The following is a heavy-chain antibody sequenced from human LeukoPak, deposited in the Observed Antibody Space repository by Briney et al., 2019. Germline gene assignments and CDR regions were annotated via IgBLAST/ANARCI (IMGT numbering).Heavy chain of an antibody. J-gene: IGHJ4*02. CDR3: ARDPIYDSSGYYFFDY. CDR1: GFSFSSYA. Sequence: GGSLRLSCAASGFSFSSYAMHWVRQAPGKGLEWVAVISYDGSNKYYADSVKGRFTISRDNSKNTLYLQMSSLRAEDTAVYYCARDPIYDSSGYYFFDYWGQGTLVTVSS. V-gene: IGHV3-30-3*01. CDR2: ISYDGSNK. D-gene: IGHD3-22*01.